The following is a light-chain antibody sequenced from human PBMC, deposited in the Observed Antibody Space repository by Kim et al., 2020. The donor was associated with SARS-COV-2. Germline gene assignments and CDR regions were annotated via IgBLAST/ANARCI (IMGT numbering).Light chain of an antibody. Sequence: GHKVTISCSGSSSNIGNNYVSWYQQLPGTAPKLLIYDKKKRPSGIPDRFSGSKSGTSATLGITGLQSGDEADYYCGTWDSSLSGLVFGGGTQRTVL. CDR3: GTWDSSLSGLV. J-gene: IGLJ3*02. CDR2: DKK. CDR1: SSNIGNNY. V-gene: IGLV1-51*01.